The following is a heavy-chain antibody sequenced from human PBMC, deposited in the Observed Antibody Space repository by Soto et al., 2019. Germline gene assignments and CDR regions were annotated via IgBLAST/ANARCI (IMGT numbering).Heavy chain of an antibody. CDR2: ISYDGSNK. D-gene: IGHD3-22*01. J-gene: IGHJ6*02. CDR1: GFTFSSYG. V-gene: IGHV3-30*18. Sequence: GGSLRLSCAASGFTFSSYGMHWVRQAPGKGLEWVAVISYDGSNKYYADSVKGRFTISRDNSKNTLYLQMNSLRAEDTAVYYCAKSVIVSSGYYYHLDYYYGMDVWGQGTTVTVSS. CDR3: AKSVIVSSGYYYHLDYYYGMDV.